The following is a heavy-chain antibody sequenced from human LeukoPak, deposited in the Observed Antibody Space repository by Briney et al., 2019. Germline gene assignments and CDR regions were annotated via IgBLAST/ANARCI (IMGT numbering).Heavy chain of an antibody. Sequence: SQTLSLTCTVSGGSISSGSYYWGWIRQPPGKGLEWIGSIYYSGSTYYNPSLKSRVSISVDTSKNHISLEVSSLTAADAALYFCARHLSRSAMMHYFDSWGQGTLVTVSS. CDR2: IYYSGST. CDR3: ARHLSRSAMMHYFDS. V-gene: IGHV4-39*01. CDR1: GGSISSGSYY. D-gene: IGHD5-18*01. J-gene: IGHJ4*02.